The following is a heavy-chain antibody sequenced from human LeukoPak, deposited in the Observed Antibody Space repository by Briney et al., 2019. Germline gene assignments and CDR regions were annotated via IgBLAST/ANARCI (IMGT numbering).Heavy chain of an antibody. CDR1: GGSISSYY. CDR2: IYYSGST. Sequence: SETLSLTCTVSGGSISSYYWSWIRQPPGKGLEWIGYIYYSGSTNYNPSLKSRVTISVDTSKNQFSLKLSSVTAADTAVYYCARGDSSSWYFWFDPWGQGTLLTVSS. D-gene: IGHD6-13*01. CDR3: ARGDSSSWYFWFDP. V-gene: IGHV4-59*01. J-gene: IGHJ5*02.